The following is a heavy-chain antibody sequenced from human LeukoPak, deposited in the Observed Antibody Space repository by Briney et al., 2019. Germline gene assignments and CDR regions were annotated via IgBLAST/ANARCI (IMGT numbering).Heavy chain of an antibody. CDR2: INTDGSST. Sequence: GGSLRLSCAASGFTFSSYWMHWVRQAPGKGLVWVSRINTDGSSTSYADSVKGRFTISRDNAKNTLYLQMNSLRAEDTAVYYCAREDYSSSSGWFDPWGQGTLVTVSS. J-gene: IGHJ5*02. D-gene: IGHD6-6*01. CDR1: GFTFSSYW. CDR3: AREDYSSSSGWFDP. V-gene: IGHV3-74*01.